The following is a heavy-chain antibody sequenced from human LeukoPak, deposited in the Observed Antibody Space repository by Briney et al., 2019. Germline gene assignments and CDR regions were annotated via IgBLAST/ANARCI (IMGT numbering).Heavy chain of an antibody. CDR1: GFTFSSYA. D-gene: IGHD6-13*01. CDR2: ISGSGGST. V-gene: IGHV3-23*01. CDR3: AKDSDIAAAGTPYYFDY. Sequence: GGSLRLSCAASGFTFSSYARSWVRQAPGKGLEWVSAISGSGGSTYYADSVKGRFTISRDNSKNTLYLQMNSLRAEDTAVYYCAKDSDIAAAGTPYYFDYWGQGTLVTVSS. J-gene: IGHJ4*02.